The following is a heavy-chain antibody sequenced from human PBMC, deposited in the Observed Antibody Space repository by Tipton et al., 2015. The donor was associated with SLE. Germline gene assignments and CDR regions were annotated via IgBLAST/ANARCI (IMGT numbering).Heavy chain of an antibody. D-gene: IGHD2-15*01. CDR1: GFTFVEYA. V-gene: IGHV3-20*04. CDR3: TRGIDPGSSRISDY. Sequence: SLRLSCTTSGFTFVEYAMSWVRQAPGKGLVGISRTNQDGAIRSYEDSVKGRFIISRDNSKSTLYLQMNNVRVEDTALYYCTRGIDPGSSRISDYWGQGTMVSVSS. CDR2: TNQDGAIR. J-gene: IGHJ4*02.